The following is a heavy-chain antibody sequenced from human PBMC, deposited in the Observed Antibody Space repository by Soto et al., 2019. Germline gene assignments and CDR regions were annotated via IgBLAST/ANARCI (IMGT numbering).Heavy chain of an antibody. CDR2: INPSGGST. D-gene: IGHD1-26*01. CDR1: RYTFTNFY. V-gene: IGHV1-46*01. CDR3: ARSQVGRSLDV. J-gene: IGHJ6*02. Sequence: ASVKVSCKASRYTFTNFYIHWLRQAPGQGLEWMGIINPSGGSTTYPQKFQGRVTMTRDTSTSTVHRELTTLRSEDTAVYYCARSQVGRSLDVWGPGTTVTVSS.